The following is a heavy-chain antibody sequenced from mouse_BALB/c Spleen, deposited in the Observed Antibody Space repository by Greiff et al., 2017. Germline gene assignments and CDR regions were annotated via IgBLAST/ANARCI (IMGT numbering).Heavy chain of an antibody. J-gene: IGHJ4*01. Sequence: VQVVESAAELARPGASVKMSCKASGYTFTSYTMHWVKQRPGQGLEWIGYINPSSGYTEYNQKFKDKTTLTADKSSSTAYMQLSSLTSEDSAVYYCARWGAMDYWGQGTSVTVSS. CDR2: INPSSGYT. CDR3: ARWGAMDY. V-gene: IGHV1-4*02. CDR1: GYTFTSYT.